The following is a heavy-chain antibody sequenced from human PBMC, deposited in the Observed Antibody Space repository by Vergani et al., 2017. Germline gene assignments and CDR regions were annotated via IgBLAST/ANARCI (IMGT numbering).Heavy chain of an antibody. Sequence: EVQLVESGGGLVQPGGSLRLSCAASGFTFSSYEMNWVRQAPGKGLEWVSYISSSGSTRYYAASVKGRFTISRDNEKNSLYLQMNSLRAEDTAVYYCARDKYQGAGTQYYYGMDVWGQGTTVTVSS. CDR1: GFTFSSYE. CDR2: ISSSGSTR. V-gene: IGHV3-48*03. J-gene: IGHJ6*02. CDR3: ARDKYQGAGTQYYYGMDV. D-gene: IGHD6-13*01.